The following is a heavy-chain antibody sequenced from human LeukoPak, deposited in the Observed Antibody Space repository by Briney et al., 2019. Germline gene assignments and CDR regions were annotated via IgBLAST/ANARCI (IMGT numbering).Heavy chain of an antibody. CDR2: IYPSGST. J-gene: IGHJ4*02. Sequence: SETLSLTCTVSVGSISSYYWTWIRHPAGKGLEGLGRIYPSGSTNYNPSLKRRVTMSVDTSKNQFSLKLNSVTAADTAAYYCARENSGSYRQFDYWGQGTLVTVSS. CDR1: VGSISSYY. V-gene: IGHV4-4*07. D-gene: IGHD1-26*01. CDR3: ARENSGSYRQFDY.